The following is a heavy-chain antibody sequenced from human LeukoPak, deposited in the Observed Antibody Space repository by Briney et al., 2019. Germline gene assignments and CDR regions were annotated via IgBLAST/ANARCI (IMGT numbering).Heavy chain of an antibody. Sequence: SETLSLTCSVSGVSIFSYYWNWIRQPPGKGLEWIGYVHYSGSTNYNPSLKSRVTISVDTSKSQFSLKLSSVTAADTAVYYCAARRYYYDSSGYYLPEYFQHWGQGTLVTVSS. CDR2: VHYSGST. D-gene: IGHD3-22*01. V-gene: IGHV4-59*01. CDR3: AARRYYYDSSGYYLPEYFQH. J-gene: IGHJ1*01. CDR1: GVSIFSYY.